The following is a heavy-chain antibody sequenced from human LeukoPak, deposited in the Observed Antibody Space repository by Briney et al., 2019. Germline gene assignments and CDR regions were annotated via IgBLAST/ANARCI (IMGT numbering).Heavy chain of an antibody. D-gene: IGHD4-11*01. J-gene: IGHJ4*02. Sequence: PGGSPRLSCAASGFTFSAYDMNWVRQAPGRGLEWVSYISRSNNVYYEDSVKGRFTISRDNAKNSLYLQMNSLRAEDTAVYYCAYSNSFDYWGQGTLVTVSS. CDR1: GFTFSAYD. V-gene: IGHV3-69-1*01. CDR3: AYSNSFDY. CDR2: ISRSNNV.